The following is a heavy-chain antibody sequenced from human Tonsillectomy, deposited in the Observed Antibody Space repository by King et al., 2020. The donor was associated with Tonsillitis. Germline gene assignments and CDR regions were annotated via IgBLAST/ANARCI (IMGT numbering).Heavy chain of an antibody. Sequence: QLVQSGGGLVQPGGSLRLSCAASGFTFSSYTMKWVRQAPGKGLEGGSWIGTSSVSITYADSVEGRFTISRDNAKNSLYLQMSSLRAEDTAVYYCARDYNWAFDIWGQGTMVTVSS. V-gene: IGHV3-48*01. D-gene: IGHD5-24*01. CDR1: GFTFSSYT. J-gene: IGHJ3*02. CDR2: IGTSSVSI. CDR3: ARDYNWAFDI.